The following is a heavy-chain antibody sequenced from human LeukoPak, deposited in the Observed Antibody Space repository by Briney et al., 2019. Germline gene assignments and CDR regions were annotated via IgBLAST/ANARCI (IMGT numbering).Heavy chain of an antibody. Sequence: GGSLRLSCGTSGFTFSRYGMHWVRQAPAKGLEGVAVVSYDGSNKHYADSVKGRFTISRNNSKNTLYLQMNSLRAEDTAVYYCARDREGYCSGGSCYEGGYYFDYWGQGTLVTVSS. CDR3: ARDREGYCSGGSCYEGGYYFDY. J-gene: IGHJ4*02. CDR2: VSYDGSNK. V-gene: IGHV3-30*03. CDR1: GFTFSRYG. D-gene: IGHD2-15*01.